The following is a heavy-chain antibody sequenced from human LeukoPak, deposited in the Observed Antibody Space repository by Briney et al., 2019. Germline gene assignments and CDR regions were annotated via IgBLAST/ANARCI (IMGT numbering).Heavy chain of an antibody. V-gene: IGHV4-59*08. CDR3: ARRTMGTAFDI. CDR2: IYYSGST. CDR1: GGSISSYY. J-gene: IGHJ3*02. D-gene: IGHD2-2*01. Sequence: PSETLSLTCTVSGGSISSYYWSWIRQPPGKGQEWIGYIYYSGSTNYNPSLKSRVTISVDTSKNQFSLKLSSVTAADTAVYYCARRTMGTAFDIWGQGTMVTVSS.